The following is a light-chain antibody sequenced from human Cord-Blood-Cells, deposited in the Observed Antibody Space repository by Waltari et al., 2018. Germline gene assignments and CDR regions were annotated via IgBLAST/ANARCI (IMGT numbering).Light chain of an antibody. CDR3: QQSYSTPPLT. CDR1: QSISSY. CDR2: AAS. J-gene: IGKJ4*01. V-gene: IGKV1-39*01. Sequence: DIQMTQSPSSLSASVGDRVTITFLASQSISSYLNWYQQKPGKAPKLMIYAASSLQSGVPSRFSGSGSGTDFTLTISSLQPEDFATYYCQQSYSTPPLTFGGGTKVEIK.